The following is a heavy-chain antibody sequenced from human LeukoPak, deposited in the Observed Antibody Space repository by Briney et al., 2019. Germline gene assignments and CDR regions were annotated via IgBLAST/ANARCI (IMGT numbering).Heavy chain of an antibody. CDR3: ARARYSYTGIVDF. CDR1: GFTLSDYW. Sequence: GGSLRLSCAASGFTLSDYWMHWVRQAPEKGLVWVSRINTDGTSTKYADSVKGRFTISRDNARNTVYLQMNSLRAEDTAVYYCARARYSYTGIVDFWGQGTLVTVSS. J-gene: IGHJ4*02. V-gene: IGHV3-74*01. CDR2: INTDGTST. D-gene: IGHD5-18*01.